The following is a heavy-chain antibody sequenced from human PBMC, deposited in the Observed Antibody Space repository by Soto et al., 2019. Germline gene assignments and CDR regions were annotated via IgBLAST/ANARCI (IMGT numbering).Heavy chain of an antibody. V-gene: IGHV3-33*01. J-gene: IGHJ4*02. CDR3: ARDRAYYDSSGFLDY. CDR2: IWYDGSNK. CDR1: GFTFSSYG. Sequence: QVQLVESGGGVVQPGRSLRLSCAASGFTFSSYGMHWVRQAPGKGLEWVAVIWYDGSNKYYADSVKGRFTISRDNSKNTRYLQMNSLRAEDTAVYYCARDRAYYDSSGFLDYWGQGTLVTVSS. D-gene: IGHD3-22*01.